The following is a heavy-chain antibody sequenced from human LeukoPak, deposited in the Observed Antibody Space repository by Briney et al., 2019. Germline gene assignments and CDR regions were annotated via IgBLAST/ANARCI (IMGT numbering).Heavy chain of an antibody. CDR2: ISSSSSSI. J-gene: IGHJ3*02. V-gene: IGHV3-48*02. CDR3: ARDRYSSGWFGAFDI. Sequence: GGSRRLSWAASGFTFISYSMSWVRQAPGKGLEWVSYISSSSSSIKYADSVEGRFTISRDNAKNSLYLQMNSLRDEDTAVYYCARDRYSSGWFGAFDIWGQGTVVTVSS. CDR1: GFTFISYS. D-gene: IGHD6-19*01.